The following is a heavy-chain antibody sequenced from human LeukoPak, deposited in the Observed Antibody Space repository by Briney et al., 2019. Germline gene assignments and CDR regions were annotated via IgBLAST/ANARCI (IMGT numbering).Heavy chain of an antibody. D-gene: IGHD3-22*01. CDR2: IYHSGST. CDR3: ARGKRGYPIDY. J-gene: IGHJ4*02. Sequence: KASQTLSLTCAVSGGSISSGGYSWSWIRQPPGKGLEWIGYIYHSGSTYYNPSLKSRVTISVDRSENQFSLKLSSVTAADTAVYYCARGKRGYPIDYWGQGTLVTVSS. V-gene: IGHV4-30-2*01. CDR1: GGSISSGGYS.